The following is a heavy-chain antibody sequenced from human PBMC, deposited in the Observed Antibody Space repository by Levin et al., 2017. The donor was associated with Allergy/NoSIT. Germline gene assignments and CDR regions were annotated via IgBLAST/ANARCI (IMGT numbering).Heavy chain of an antibody. D-gene: IGHD3-10*01. J-gene: IGHJ3*02. CDR3: ARGRGITMIRGVPRDRANAFDS. CDR2: IKQDGSEK. Sequence: LGESLKISCAASGFTFSSYWMSWVRQAPGKGLEWVANIKQDGSEKYYVDSVKGRFTISRDNAKNSLYLQMNSLRAEDTAVYYCARGRGITMIRGVPRDRANAFDSWGQGTMVTVSS. CDR1: GFTFSSYW. V-gene: IGHV3-7*04.